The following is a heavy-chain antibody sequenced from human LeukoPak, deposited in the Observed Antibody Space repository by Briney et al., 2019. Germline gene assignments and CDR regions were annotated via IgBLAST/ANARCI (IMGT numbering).Heavy chain of an antibody. CDR2: IWYDGSNK. D-gene: IGHD3-22*01. V-gene: IGHV3-33*01. CDR3: ARSYYYDSSGLGTIDY. CDR1: GFTFSSYG. Sequence: PGGSLRLSCAASGFTFSSYGMHWVRHAPGKGLEWVAVIWYDGSNKYYADSVKGRFTISRDNSKNTLYLQMNSLRAEDTAVYYCARSYYYDSSGLGTIDYWGQGTLVTVSS. J-gene: IGHJ4*02.